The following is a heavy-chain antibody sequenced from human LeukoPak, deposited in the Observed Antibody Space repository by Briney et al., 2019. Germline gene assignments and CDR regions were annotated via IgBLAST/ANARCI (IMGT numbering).Heavy chain of an antibody. J-gene: IGHJ4*02. CDR3: ATARPQKIRFGELLDDY. Sequence: GGSLRLSCAASGFTFSSYAMSWVRQAPGKGLEWVSAISGSDDSTYYADSVKGRFSISRDNSKNTLYLQMNSLRAEDTAVYYCATARPQKIRFGELLDDYWGQGAQVTVSS. CDR1: GFTFSSYA. CDR2: ISGSDDST. V-gene: IGHV3-23*01. D-gene: IGHD3-10*01.